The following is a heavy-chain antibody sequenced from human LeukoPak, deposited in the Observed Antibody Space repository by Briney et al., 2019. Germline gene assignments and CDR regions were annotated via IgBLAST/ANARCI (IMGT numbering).Heavy chain of an antibody. CDR3: ARVLGYSSSWRWFDP. Sequence: GGSLRLSCAASGFTFSSYWMHWVRQAPGKGLVWASRINSDGSSTSYADSVKGRFTISRDNAKNTLYLQMNSLRAEDTAVYYCARVLGYSSSWRWFDPWGQGTLVTVSS. D-gene: IGHD6-13*01. V-gene: IGHV3-74*01. CDR2: INSDGSST. CDR1: GFTFSSYW. J-gene: IGHJ5*02.